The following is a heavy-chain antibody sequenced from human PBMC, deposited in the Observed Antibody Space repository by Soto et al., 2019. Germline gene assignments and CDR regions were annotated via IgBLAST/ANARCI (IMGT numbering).Heavy chain of an antibody. D-gene: IGHD4-17*01. J-gene: IGHJ4*02. CDR1: GYTFTSYG. CDR3: ARGRYGDY. CDR2: ISAHTHNT. V-gene: IGHV1-18*01. Sequence: QVQLVQSGAEVKKPGASVKVSCKGSGYTFTSYGITWVRQAPGQGLEWMGWISAHTHNTNYAQKLQGRVTVTTDTTTSTGYMELRSLRSDDTAVYYCARGRYGDYWGQGTLVTVSS.